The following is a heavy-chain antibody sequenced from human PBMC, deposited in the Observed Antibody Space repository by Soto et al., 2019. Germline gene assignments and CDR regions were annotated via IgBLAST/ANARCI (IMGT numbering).Heavy chain of an antibody. CDR2: IYYSGSA. J-gene: IGHJ4*02. D-gene: IGHD4-17*01. CDR1: GGSISSGDYY. Sequence: SETLSLTCTVSGGSISSGDYYWSWIRQPPGKGLEWIGYIYYSGSANYNPSLKSRVTISVDTSKNQFSLKLSSVTAADTAVYYCASTVTTSTFDYWGQGTLVTSPQ. V-gene: IGHV4-61*08. CDR3: ASTVTTSTFDY.